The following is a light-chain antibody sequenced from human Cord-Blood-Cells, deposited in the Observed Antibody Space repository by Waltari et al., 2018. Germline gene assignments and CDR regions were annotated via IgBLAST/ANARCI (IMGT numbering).Light chain of an antibody. CDR2: AAS. J-gene: IGKJ1*01. CDR3: QQSYSTPRT. CDR1: QSISSY. Sequence: DIQMTQSPSSLSASVGDRVTITCRASQSISSYLNWYQQTPGKAPKLLIYAASSLQSGVPSRFSGSGSGTDFTLTISSLQPEDFATYYCQQSYSTPRTFGQGP. V-gene: IGKV1-39*01.